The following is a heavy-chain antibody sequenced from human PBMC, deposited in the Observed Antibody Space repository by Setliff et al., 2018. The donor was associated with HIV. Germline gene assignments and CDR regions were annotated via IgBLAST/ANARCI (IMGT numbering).Heavy chain of an antibody. CDR1: GYSISSGYY. Sequence: PSETLSLTCAVSGYSISSGYYWGWIRQPPGKGLEWIGSIYHSGSTYDSPSLKSRVTISVDTSKNQFSLKLSSVTAADTAIYYCARRIYGNNPYFDYWSQGTLVTVSS. J-gene: IGHJ4*02. V-gene: IGHV4-38-2*01. CDR2: IYHSGST. D-gene: IGHD4-17*01. CDR3: ARRIYGNNPYFDY.